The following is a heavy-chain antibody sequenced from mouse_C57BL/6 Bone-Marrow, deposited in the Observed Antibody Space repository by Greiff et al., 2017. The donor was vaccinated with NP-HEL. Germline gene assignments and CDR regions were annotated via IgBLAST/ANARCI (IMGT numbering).Heavy chain of an antibody. V-gene: IGHV1-55*01. CDR2: IYPGSGST. J-gene: IGHJ2*01. CDR3: ARSGNYGSPYYFDY. Sequence: QVHVKQPGAELVKPGASVKMSCKASGYTFTSYWITWVKQRPGQGLEWIGDIYPGSGSTNYNEKFKSKATLTVDTSSSTAYMQLSSLTSEDSAVYYCARSGNYGSPYYFDYWGQGTTLTVSS. CDR1: GYTFTSYW. D-gene: IGHD1-1*01.